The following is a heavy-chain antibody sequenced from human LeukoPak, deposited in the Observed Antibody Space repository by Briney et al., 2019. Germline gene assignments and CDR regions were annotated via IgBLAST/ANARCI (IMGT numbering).Heavy chain of an antibody. CDR2: IGVYNGNT. V-gene: IGHV1-18*01. D-gene: IGHD1-1*01. CDR3: ARDLDWNDRWIFDF. Sequence: ASVKVSCKASGYTFTNYGINWVRQAPGQGLEWMGWIGVYNGNTNYAQNLLDRLTMTTDRSTSTAYMELRTLRSDDTAVYYCARDLDWNDRWIFDFWGQGTLVTVSS. J-gene: IGHJ4*02. CDR1: GYTFTNYG.